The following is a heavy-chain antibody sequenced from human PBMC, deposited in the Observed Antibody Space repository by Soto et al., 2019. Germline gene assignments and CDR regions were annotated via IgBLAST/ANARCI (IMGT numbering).Heavy chain of an antibody. Sequence: QVQLQESGPGLVKPSQTLSLTCAVSGGSINSGGNYWTWIRQHPGKGLEWIGDIYSTGSTYYTPSLKSRATLSVDTSKNQFSLILSSVTAADTAVYYCATGPVYYYGSGSYYNFDYWGQGALVTVSS. CDR2: IYSTGST. CDR3: ATGPVYYYGSGSYYNFDY. V-gene: IGHV4-31*11. D-gene: IGHD3-10*01. CDR1: GGSINSGGNY. J-gene: IGHJ4*02.